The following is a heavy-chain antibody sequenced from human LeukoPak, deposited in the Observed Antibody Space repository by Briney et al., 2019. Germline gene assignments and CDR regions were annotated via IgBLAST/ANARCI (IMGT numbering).Heavy chain of an antibody. J-gene: IGHJ4*02. V-gene: IGHV4-59*12. D-gene: IGHD7-27*01. CDR2: IHHSGST. CDR3: ARDGKLGLSNFDY. Sequence: SETLSLTCTVSGASIGSYYWTWIRQTPGKGLEWIGYIHHSGSTYYNPSLKSRVTISVDTSKNQFSLKLSSVTAADTAVYYCARDGKLGLSNFDYWGQGTLVTVSS. CDR1: GASIGSYY.